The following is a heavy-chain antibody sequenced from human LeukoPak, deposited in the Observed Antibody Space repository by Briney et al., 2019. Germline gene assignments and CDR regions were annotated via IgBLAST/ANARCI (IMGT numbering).Heavy chain of an antibody. CDR1: GGSFSNYY. D-gene: IGHD3-22*01. CDR3: ARSYYESRGPLVH. V-gene: IGHV4-4*07. Sequence: SETLSLPCTVSGGSFSNYYWSCIRQPAGKGLEWIGRIYGTGSANYSPSLTSRVIMSVDTSKNQFSLTLSSVTAADTAVYYCARSYYESRGPLVHWGQGTLVTVSS. CDR2: IYGTGSA. J-gene: IGHJ1*01.